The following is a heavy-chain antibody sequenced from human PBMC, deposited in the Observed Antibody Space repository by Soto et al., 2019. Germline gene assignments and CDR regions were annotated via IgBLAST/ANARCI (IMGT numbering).Heavy chain of an antibody. Sequence: EVHLVESGGGLVQPGGSLRLSCAATGFSFGRYAMNWVRQPPGKGLEWVAYISASSTNIDYADSVKGRFTVSRDNAQNSLSLQMNSLRDEDTAVYFCAGDESLGQHLVYHFDNWGQGTLVTVSS. CDR3: AGDESLGQHLVYHFDN. D-gene: IGHD6-13*01. V-gene: IGHV3-48*02. J-gene: IGHJ4*02. CDR2: ISASSTNI. CDR1: GFSFGRYA.